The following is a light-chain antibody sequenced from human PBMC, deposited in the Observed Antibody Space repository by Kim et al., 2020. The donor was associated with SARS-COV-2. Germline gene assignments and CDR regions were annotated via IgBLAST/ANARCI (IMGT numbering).Light chain of an antibody. CDR3: QAWDSATAGV. CDR1: ELGDKY. V-gene: IGLV3-1*01. CDR2: QVT. J-gene: IGLJ2*01. Sequence: SYELTQPPSVSVSPGQTASITCSGDELGDKYVFWYQQKPGQSPVLVIYQVTKRPSGSPERFSASNSGNTATLTISGTQATDEADYYCQAWDSATAGVFG.